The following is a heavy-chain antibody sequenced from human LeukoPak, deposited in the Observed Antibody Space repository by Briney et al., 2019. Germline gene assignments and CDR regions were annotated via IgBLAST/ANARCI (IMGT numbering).Heavy chain of an antibody. CDR3: ARDYYDTSGYSNGMDV. Sequence: PSETLSLTCTVSGGSISSGGYYWSWIRQHPGKGLEWIGYIYYSGGTYYNPSLKSRVTISVDTSKNQFSLKLSSVTAADTAVYYCARDYYDTSGYSNGMDVWGQGTTVTVSS. J-gene: IGHJ6*02. CDR1: GGSISSGGYY. CDR2: IYYSGGT. V-gene: IGHV4-30-4*08. D-gene: IGHD3-22*01.